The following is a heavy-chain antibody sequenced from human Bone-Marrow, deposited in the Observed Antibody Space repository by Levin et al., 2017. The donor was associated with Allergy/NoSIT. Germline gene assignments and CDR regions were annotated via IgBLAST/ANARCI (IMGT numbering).Heavy chain of an antibody. Sequence: PSETLSLTCTVSGGSISYYYWSWFRQPPGEGLQWIGYIYYSGNTNYNPSLKSRVTISVDTSKNQFSLKLTSVTAADTAVYYCARDEGEFCSGGASCPPDYWGQGALVTVSS. CDR3: ARDEGEFCSGGASCPPDY. CDR2: IYYSGNT. CDR1: GGSISYYY. J-gene: IGHJ4*01. V-gene: IGHV4-59*01. D-gene: IGHD2-15*01.